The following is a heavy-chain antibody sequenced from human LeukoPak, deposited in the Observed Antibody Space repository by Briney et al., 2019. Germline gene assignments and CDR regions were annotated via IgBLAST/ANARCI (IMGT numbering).Heavy chain of an antibody. CDR1: GFTFSSYG. J-gene: IGHJ4*02. D-gene: IGHD6-13*01. CDR2: IRYDGSNK. V-gene: IGHV3-30*02. CDR3: AKEDWDIIESWQQPYVDY. Sequence: PGGSLRLSCAAYGFTFSSYGMHWVRQAPGKGLEWVAFIRYDGSNKYYADSVKGRFTISRDNSKNTLYLQMNSLRAEDTAVYYCAKEDWDIIESWQQPYVDYWGQGTLVTVSS.